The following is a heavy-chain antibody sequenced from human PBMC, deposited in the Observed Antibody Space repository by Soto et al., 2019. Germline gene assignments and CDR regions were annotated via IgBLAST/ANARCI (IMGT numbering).Heavy chain of an antibody. J-gene: IGHJ6*03. CDR1: GFTFSSYA. V-gene: IGHV3-23*01. CDR3: AKDLSSTSFGTYRSDHYYYYNYMDV. Sequence: GGSLRLSCAASGFTFSSYAMSWVRQAPGKGLEWVSAISGSGGSTYYADSVKGRFTISRDNSKNTLYLQMNSLRAEDTAVYYCAKDLSSTSFGTYRSDHYYYYNYMDVWGKGTTVTVSS. D-gene: IGHD2-2*01. CDR2: ISGSGGST.